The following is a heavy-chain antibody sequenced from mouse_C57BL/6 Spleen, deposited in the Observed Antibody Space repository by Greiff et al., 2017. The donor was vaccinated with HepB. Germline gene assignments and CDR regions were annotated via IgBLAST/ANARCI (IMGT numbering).Heavy chain of an antibody. D-gene: IGHD1-1*01. V-gene: IGHV6-6*01. CDR3: TSLIYYYGSRRYFDV. Sequence: EVKLLESGGGLVQPGGSMKLSCAASGFTFSDAWMDWVRQSPEKGLEWVAEIRNKANNHATYYAESVKGRFTISRDDSKSSVYLQMNSLRAEDTGIYYYTSLIYYYGSRRYFDVWGTGTTVTVSS. CDR2: IRNKANNHAT. CDR1: GFTFSDAW. J-gene: IGHJ1*03.